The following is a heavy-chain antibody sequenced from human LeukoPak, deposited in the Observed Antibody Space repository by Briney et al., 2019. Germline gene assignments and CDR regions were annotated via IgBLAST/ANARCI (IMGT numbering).Heavy chain of an antibody. Sequence: ASVKVSCKASGYTFTSYNMHWVRQAPGQGLEWMGIINPSGGSTSYAQRFQGRVTMTRDTSTSTVYMELSSLRSEDTAVYYCTRGKIGGDDFDFWGQGTQVIVSS. D-gene: IGHD3-16*01. CDR3: TRGKIGGDDFDF. V-gene: IGHV1-46*01. CDR1: GYTFTSYN. J-gene: IGHJ4*02. CDR2: INPSGGST.